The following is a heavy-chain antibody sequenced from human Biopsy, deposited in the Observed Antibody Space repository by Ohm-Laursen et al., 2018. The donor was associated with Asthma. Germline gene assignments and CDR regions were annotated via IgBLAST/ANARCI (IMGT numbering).Heavy chain of an antibody. CDR3: AREGGDYLSGYYYYYGMNV. J-gene: IGHJ6*02. CDR2: ISYDGSNK. Sequence: SLRLSCAASGFTFSSYGMHWVRQAPGKGLEWVAVISYDGSNKYYADSVKGRFTISRDNSKNTLYLQMNSLRAEDTAVYYCAREGGDYLSGYYYYYGMNVWGQGTTVTVSS. D-gene: IGHD4-17*01. CDR1: GFTFSSYG. V-gene: IGHV3-30*03.